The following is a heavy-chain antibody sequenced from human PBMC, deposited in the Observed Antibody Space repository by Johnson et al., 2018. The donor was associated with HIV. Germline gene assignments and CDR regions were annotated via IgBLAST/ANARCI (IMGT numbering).Heavy chain of an antibody. CDR2: IGTAGDT. CDR3: VWYCSGGCSSAFDI. D-gene: IGHD2-15*01. V-gene: IGHV3-13*01. Sequence: EKLVESGGGLVQPGGSLRLSCAASGFTFSSYDMHWVRQATGKGLEWVSAIGTAGDTYYPGSVKGRFTISRENAKNSLYLQMNSLRAEDTAGYYCVWYCSGGCSSAFDIWGQGTMVTVSS. CDR1: GFTFSSYD. J-gene: IGHJ3*02.